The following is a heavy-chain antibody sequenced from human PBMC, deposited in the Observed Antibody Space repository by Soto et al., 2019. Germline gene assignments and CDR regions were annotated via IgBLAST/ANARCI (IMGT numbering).Heavy chain of an antibody. CDR2: IYYSGST. CDR3: ARNAPYLSGWANRIDY. CDR1: GGSISGSPYY. V-gene: IGHV4-39*02. Sequence: SETLSLTCTVSGGSISGSPYYWGWIRQPPGKGLEWIGNIYYSGSTFYNPSLKSRVTMSVDTSKNHFSLKVSSVTAADTALYYCARNAPYLSGWANRIDYWGQGNLVTVSS. D-gene: IGHD6-19*01. J-gene: IGHJ4*02.